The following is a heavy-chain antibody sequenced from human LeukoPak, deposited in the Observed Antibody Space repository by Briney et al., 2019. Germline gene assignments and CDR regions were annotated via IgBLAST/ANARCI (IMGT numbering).Heavy chain of an antibody. J-gene: IGHJ3*02. D-gene: IGHD1-26*01. CDR3: AKVDRIVGANSPNFAFDI. Sequence: PGGSLRLSCAASGFTFSSYSMNWVRQAPGKGLEWVSGISWNSGSIGYADSVKGRFTISRDNAKNSLYLQMNSLRAEDTALYYCAKVDRIVGANSPNFAFDIWGQGTMVTVSS. CDR1: GFTFSSYS. CDR2: ISWNSGSI. V-gene: IGHV3-9*01.